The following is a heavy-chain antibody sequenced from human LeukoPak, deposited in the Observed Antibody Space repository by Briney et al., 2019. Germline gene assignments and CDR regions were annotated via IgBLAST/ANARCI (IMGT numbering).Heavy chain of an antibody. V-gene: IGHV1-24*01. Sequence: VASVKVSCKISGYTLSEVSMHWVRQAPGKGLEWMGGFDPADGEPIYAQKFQGRVTMSEDTSTDTAYMDLSSLRSEDTAVYYCATEVVGYGDVHYFDCWGQGTLVTVSS. CDR1: GYTLSEVS. CDR2: FDPADGEP. CDR3: ATEVVGYGDVHYFDC. J-gene: IGHJ4*02. D-gene: IGHD4-17*01.